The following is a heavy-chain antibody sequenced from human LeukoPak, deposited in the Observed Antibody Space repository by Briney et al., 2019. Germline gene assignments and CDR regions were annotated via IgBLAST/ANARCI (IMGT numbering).Heavy chain of an antibody. V-gene: IGHV3-23*01. J-gene: IGHJ3*02. CDR3: AKDLNTMIVVVIDAFDI. CDR1: GFTFRSYA. CDR2: ISGSGGST. D-gene: IGHD3-22*01. Sequence: GGSLRLSCAASGFTFRSYAMNWVRQAPGKGLEWVSAISGSGGSTYYADSVKGRFTISRDNSKNTLYLQMNSLRAEDTAVYYCAKDLNTMIVVVIDAFDIWGQGTMVTVSS.